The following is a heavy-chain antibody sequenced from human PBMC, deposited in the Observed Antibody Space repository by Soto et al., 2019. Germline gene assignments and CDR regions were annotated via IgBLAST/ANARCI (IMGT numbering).Heavy chain of an antibody. V-gene: IGHV3-48*03. CDR2: ISSSGLTT. Sequence: EGSLRRSCQASGFNFRMYEMHWVRKAPGKGLEWVSYISSSGLTTYYADFAEGRFTISRDNAKDSLYLHLNSLRVGDTAVYYCARYGTRGDWWGLGTQVTASS. CDR1: GFNFRMYE. D-gene: IGHD3-10*01. CDR3: ARYGTRGDW. J-gene: IGHJ5*01.